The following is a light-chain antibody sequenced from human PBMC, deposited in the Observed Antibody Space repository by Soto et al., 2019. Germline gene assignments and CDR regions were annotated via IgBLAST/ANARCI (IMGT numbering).Light chain of an antibody. CDR1: SSDVGGYNY. Sequence: QSALTQPASVSASPGQSITISCTGTSSDVGGYNYVSWYQQHPGKAPKLMIYEVSNRPSGVSDRFSGSKSGNTASLTISGLQAGDEADYYCRSYTSRSTVVFGGGTKLTV. J-gene: IGLJ2*01. V-gene: IGLV2-14*01. CDR3: RSYTSRSTVV. CDR2: EVS.